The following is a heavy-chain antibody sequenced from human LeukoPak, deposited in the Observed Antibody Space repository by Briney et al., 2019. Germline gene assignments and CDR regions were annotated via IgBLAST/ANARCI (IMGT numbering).Heavy chain of an antibody. CDR3: ARGDRYVYGMDV. D-gene: IGHD3-16*01. CDR2: IYYSGST. V-gene: IGHV4-30-4*01. Sequence: SQTLSLTCTVSGVSISSGDYYWRWIRQPPGKGLEWIGYIYYSGSTYYNPSLKSRVTISVDTSKNQFSLKLSSVTAADTAVYYCARGDRYVYGMDVWGKGTTVTVSS. CDR1: GVSISSGDYY. J-gene: IGHJ6*04.